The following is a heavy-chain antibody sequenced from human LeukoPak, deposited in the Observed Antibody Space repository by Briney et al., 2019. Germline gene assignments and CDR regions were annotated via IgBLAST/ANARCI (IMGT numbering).Heavy chain of an antibody. J-gene: IGHJ5*02. Sequence: PSGTLSLTCAVSGGSISSGNWWSWVRQPPGKGLEWIGEIYHSGSTNYNPSLKSRVTISVDKSKNQFSLKLTSVTAADTAVYYCAKTYYDFWSGIVGWFDPWGQGTLVTVSS. CDR2: IYHSGST. D-gene: IGHD3-3*01. CDR1: GGSISSGNW. V-gene: IGHV4-4*02. CDR3: AKTYYDFWSGIVGWFDP.